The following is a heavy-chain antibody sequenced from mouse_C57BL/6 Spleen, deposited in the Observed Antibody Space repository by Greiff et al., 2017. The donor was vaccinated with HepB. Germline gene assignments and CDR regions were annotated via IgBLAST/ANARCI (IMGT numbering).Heavy chain of an antibody. Sequence: LVESGAELVRPGASVTLSCKASGYTFTDYEMHWVKQTPVHGLEWIGAIDPETGGTAYNQKFKGKAILTADKSSSTAYMELRSLTSEDSAVYYCTIPLFDYWGQGTTLTVSS. J-gene: IGHJ2*01. CDR2: IDPETGGT. CDR3: TIPLFDY. CDR1: GYTFTDYE. V-gene: IGHV1-15*01.